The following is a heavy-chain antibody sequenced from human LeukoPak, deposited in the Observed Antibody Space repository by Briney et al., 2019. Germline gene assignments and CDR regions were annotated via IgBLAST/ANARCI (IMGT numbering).Heavy chain of an antibody. CDR2: INHSGST. Sequence: SETLSLTCAVYGGSFSGYYWSWIRQPPGKGLEWVGEINHSGSTKYIPSLKSRVTISVYPSKNQFSLTLTSVTAADTAVYYCARGGLYCSSSSCTPDWFDPWGQGTLVTVSS. CDR1: GGSFSGYY. V-gene: IGHV4-34*01. CDR3: ARGGLYCSSSSCTPDWFDP. J-gene: IGHJ5*02. D-gene: IGHD2-2*01.